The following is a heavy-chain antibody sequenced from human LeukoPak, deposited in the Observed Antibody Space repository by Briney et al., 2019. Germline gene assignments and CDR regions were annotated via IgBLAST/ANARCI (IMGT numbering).Heavy chain of an antibody. V-gene: IGHV5-51*01. J-gene: IGHJ4*02. Sequence: GESLKISCKGSGYNFTSYWIGWVRQMPGKGLEWRGIIYPGDSDTRYSPSFQGQVTISADKSISTAYLQWSSLKASDTAMYYCATHGGNSDPAFDYWGQGTLVTVSS. D-gene: IGHD4-23*01. CDR3: ATHGGNSDPAFDY. CDR1: GYNFTSYW. CDR2: IYPGDSDT.